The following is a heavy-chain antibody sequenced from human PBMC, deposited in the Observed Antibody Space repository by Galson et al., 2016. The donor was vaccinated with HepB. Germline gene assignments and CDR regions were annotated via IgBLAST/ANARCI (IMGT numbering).Heavy chain of an antibody. D-gene: IGHD3-16*01. CDR3: GKHGGFDY. Sequence: SLRLSCAASGFSFSSSGMSWVRQSPGRGLEWLSGITGSGGATPDADSVRGRFTISRDNSKNNLYLYMNSLRAGDTAVYYCGKHGGFDYWGQGAPVTGSS. V-gene: IGHV3-23*01. J-gene: IGHJ4*02. CDR2: ITGSGGAT. CDR1: GFSFSSSG.